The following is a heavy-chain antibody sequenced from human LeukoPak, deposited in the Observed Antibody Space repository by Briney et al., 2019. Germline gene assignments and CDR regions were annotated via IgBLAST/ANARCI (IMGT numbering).Heavy chain of an antibody. CDR2: IYHSGST. Sequence: SQTLSLTCAVSGGSISSGGYSWSWIRQPPGKGLEWIGYIYHSGSTYYNPSLESRVTISVDRSKNQFSLKLSSVTAADTAVYYCARGGDIVVVVAANYAFDIWGQGTMVTVSS. CDR1: GGSISSGGYS. D-gene: IGHD2-15*01. J-gene: IGHJ3*02. V-gene: IGHV4-30-2*01. CDR3: ARGGDIVVVVAANYAFDI.